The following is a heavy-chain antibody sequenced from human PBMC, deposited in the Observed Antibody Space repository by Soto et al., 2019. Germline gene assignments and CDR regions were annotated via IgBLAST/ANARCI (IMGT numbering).Heavy chain of an antibody. V-gene: IGHV1-18*01. J-gene: IGHJ6*02. D-gene: IGHD3-16*01. Sequence: QVQLVQSGDEVKKPGASVKVSCKASGYIFVNYGIAWVRQAPGQGLEWMGWISPYTGNTHSATKVQGGLTMTTDTYTSTASMDLGSLTSDDTAVYYCVMVDNYVTPTPQDVWGQGTTVTVSS. CDR3: VMVDNYVTPTPQDV. CDR1: GYIFVNYG. CDR2: ISPYTGNT.